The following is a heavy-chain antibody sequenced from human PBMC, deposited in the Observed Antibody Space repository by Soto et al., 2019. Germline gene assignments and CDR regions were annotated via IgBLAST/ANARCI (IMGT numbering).Heavy chain of an antibody. CDR3: ARFRGGAATAFDY. V-gene: IGHV3-21*01. CDR1: GFTFSSYS. CDR2: ISSSSSYI. Sequence: EVQLVESGGGPVKPGGSLRLSCAASGFTFSSYSMNWVRQAPGKGLEWVSSISSSSSYIYYADSVKGRFTISRDNAKNSLYLQMNSLRAEDTAVYYCARFRGGAATAFDYWGQGTLVTVSS. D-gene: IGHD2-15*01. J-gene: IGHJ4*02.